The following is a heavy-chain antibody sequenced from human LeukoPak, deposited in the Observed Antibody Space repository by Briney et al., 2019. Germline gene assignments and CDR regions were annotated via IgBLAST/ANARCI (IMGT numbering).Heavy chain of an antibody. CDR2: INHSGST. CDR3: ARRVAAAGKVFDY. CDR1: GGSFSGYY. V-gene: IGHV4-34*01. Sequence: SETLSLTCAVYGGSFSGYYWSWIRQPPGKGLEWIGEINHSGSTNYNPSLKSRVTISVDTSKNQFSLKLSSVTAADTAVYYCARRVAAAGKVFDYWGQGTLVTVSS. J-gene: IGHJ4*02. D-gene: IGHD6-13*01.